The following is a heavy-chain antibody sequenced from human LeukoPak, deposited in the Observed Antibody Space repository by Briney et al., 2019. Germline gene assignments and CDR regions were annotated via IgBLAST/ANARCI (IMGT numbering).Heavy chain of an antibody. CDR1: GYTLTVLS. CDR2: FGPEDGET. Sequence: ASVKVSCKVSGYTLTVLSMHWVRQAPGKGLEWMGGFGPEDGETIYAQKFQGRVTMTEDTSTDTAYMELSSLRSEDTAVYYCARESPDIVVEPAAGYDAFDIWGQGTMVTVSS. D-gene: IGHD2-2*01. CDR3: ARESPDIVVEPAAGYDAFDI. V-gene: IGHV1-24*01. J-gene: IGHJ3*02.